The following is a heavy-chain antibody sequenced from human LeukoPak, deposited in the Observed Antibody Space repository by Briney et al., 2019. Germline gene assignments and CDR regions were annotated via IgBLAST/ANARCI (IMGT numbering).Heavy chain of an antibody. V-gene: IGHV1-18*01. Sequence: ASVKVSCKASGYTFTSYGISWVRQAPGQGLEWMGWISAYNGNTNYAQKLQGRVTMTTDTSTSTAYMELRSLRSDDTAVYYCARERKLDSSGYYDLDYWGQGTLVTVSS. CDR1: GYTFTSYG. CDR2: ISAYNGNT. D-gene: IGHD3-22*01. J-gene: IGHJ4*02. CDR3: ARERKLDSSGYYDLDY.